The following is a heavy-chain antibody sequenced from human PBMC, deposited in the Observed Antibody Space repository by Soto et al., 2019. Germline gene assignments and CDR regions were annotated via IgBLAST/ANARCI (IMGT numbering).Heavy chain of an antibody. Sequence: GGSLRLSCAASGLSVSSNYMSWIRQAPGEGLEWVSLIYSDGRTFYADSVKGRFTISRDNSKNTLYLQMNSLRAEDTAVYYCSKDGSYYDSPTESDYWGQGTLVTVSS. CDR1: GLSVSSNY. CDR3: SKDGSYYDSPTESDY. CDR2: IYSDGRT. D-gene: IGHD3-22*01. V-gene: IGHV3-53*01. J-gene: IGHJ4*02.